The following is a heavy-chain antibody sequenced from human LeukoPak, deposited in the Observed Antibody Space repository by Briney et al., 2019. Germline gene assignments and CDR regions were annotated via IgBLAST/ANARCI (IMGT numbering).Heavy chain of an antibody. D-gene: IGHD3-10*01. CDR1: GDSVSSNSAA. Sequence: SQTLSLTCAIPGDSVSSNSAAWNWIRQSPSRGLEWLGRTYYRSKWYNDYAVSVKSRITINPDTSKNQFSLQLNSVTPEDTAVYYCAREDGAMVRGVYWYFDLWGRGTLVTAS. CDR3: AREDGAMVRGVYWYFDL. J-gene: IGHJ2*01. CDR2: TYYRSKWYN. V-gene: IGHV6-1*01.